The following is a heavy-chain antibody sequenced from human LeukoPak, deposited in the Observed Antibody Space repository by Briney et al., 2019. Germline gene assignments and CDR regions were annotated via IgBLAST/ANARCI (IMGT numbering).Heavy chain of an antibody. Sequence: SETLSLTCTVSGGSISSYYWSWIRHPPGNGLEWIGYIYYSGSTNYNPSLKSRVTISVDTSKNQFSLKLSSVTAADTAVYYCARTNWGLYYYYGMDVWGQGTTVTVSS. CDR2: IYYSGST. CDR3: ARTNWGLYYYYGMDV. V-gene: IGHV4-59*01. J-gene: IGHJ6*02. CDR1: GGSISSYY. D-gene: IGHD7-27*01.